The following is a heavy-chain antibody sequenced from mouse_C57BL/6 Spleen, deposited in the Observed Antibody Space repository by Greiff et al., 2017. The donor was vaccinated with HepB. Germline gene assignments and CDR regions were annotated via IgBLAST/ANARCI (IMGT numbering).Heavy chain of an antibody. CDR2: IYPRSGNN. Sequence: QVQLQQSGAELARPGASVKLSCKASGYTFTSYGISWVKQRTGQGLEWIGEIYPRSGNNYYNEKFKGKATLTADKSSSPAYMELRSLTSEDSAVYFCARYDSNYPLYYAMDYWGQGTSVTVSS. V-gene: IGHV1-81*01. J-gene: IGHJ4*01. CDR3: ARYDSNYPLYYAMDY. D-gene: IGHD2-5*01. CDR1: GYTFTSYG.